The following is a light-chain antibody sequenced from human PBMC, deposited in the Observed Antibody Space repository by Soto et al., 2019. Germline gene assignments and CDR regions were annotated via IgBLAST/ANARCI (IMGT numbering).Light chain of an antibody. Sequence: EIVMTQSPATLSVSPGERATLSCRASQSVSSNLAWYQQKPGQAPRLLIYGASTRATGIPARFSGSGSGTELNLTISRLQSEDFAVYYRQKYNNWHQTFGQGTKVEIK. J-gene: IGKJ1*01. CDR2: GAS. V-gene: IGKV3-15*01. CDR3: QKYNNWHQT. CDR1: QSVSSN.